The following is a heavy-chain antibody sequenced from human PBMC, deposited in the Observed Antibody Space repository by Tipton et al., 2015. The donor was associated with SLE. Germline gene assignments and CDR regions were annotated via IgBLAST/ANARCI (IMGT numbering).Heavy chain of an antibody. CDR2: IKQDGSEK. CDR1: GFTFSSYW. D-gene: IGHD6-13*01. V-gene: IGHV3-7*01. Sequence: GSLRLSCAASGFTFSSYWMSWVRQAPGKGLEWVANIKQDGSEKYYVDSVKGRFTISRDNAKNSLYLQMNSLRAEDTAVYYCARDLGAAARGFDYWGQGTLVPVSS. CDR3: ARDLGAAARGFDY. J-gene: IGHJ4*02.